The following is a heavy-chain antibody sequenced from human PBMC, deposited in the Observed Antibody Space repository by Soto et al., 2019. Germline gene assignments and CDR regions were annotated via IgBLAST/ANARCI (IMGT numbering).Heavy chain of an antibody. Sequence: SETLSLTCAVYGGSFSGYYWSWIRQPPGKGLEWIGEINHSGGTSYNPSLKSRVTISVDTSKNQFSLKLTSVTAADMAVYYCGRGRGFWRVYYIYGIDVWGQGTPVTVSS. V-gene: IGHV4-34*01. CDR2: INHSGGT. D-gene: IGHD3-3*01. CDR3: GRGRGFWRVYYIYGIDV. J-gene: IGHJ6*02. CDR1: GGSFSGYY.